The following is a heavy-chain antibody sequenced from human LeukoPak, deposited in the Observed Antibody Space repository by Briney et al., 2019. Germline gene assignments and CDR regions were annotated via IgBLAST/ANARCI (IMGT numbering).Heavy chain of an antibody. D-gene: IGHD1-7*01. CDR2: IKHSGTT. CDR1: AGSSSGYY. J-gene: IGHJ6*03. CDR3: ARGEMITGTPYYYYYMDV. Sequence: SETLSLTCAVYAGSSSGYYWRWIRQPPGKGLEWIGEIKHSGTTNYHPSLKNRVTISVDTPKNQYSLKLSSVTAADTAVYYCARGEMITGTPYYYYYMDVWGKGTTVTVSS. V-gene: IGHV4-34*01.